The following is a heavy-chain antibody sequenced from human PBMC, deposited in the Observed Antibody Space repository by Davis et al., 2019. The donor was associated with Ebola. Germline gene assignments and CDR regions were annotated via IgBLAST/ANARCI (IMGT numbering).Heavy chain of an antibody. V-gene: IGHV5-51*01. CDR1: GYNFSNYW. J-gene: IGHJ4*02. CDR2: IYPGDSDI. CDR3: ARRTRGVDDY. D-gene: IGHD3-10*01. Sequence: KVSCKGSGYNFSNYWIGWVRQMPGKGLEWMGVIYPGDSDIRYSPSFQDQVTISADKSIDTAFLQWSSLKASDTAMYYCARRTRGVDDYWGQGTLVSVSS.